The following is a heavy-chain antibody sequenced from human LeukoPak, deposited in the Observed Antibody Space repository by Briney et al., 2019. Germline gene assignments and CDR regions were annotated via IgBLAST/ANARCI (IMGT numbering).Heavy chain of an antibody. V-gene: IGHV5-10-1*01. Sequence: GESLKISFKASGYRFTNYWISWVRPMPGKGLEWMGRIDPSDSYTKYSPSFEAHVTISVDKSISTAFLQWNSLKASDNAMYYCATGASKVTTDFANYWGQGTQVAVSS. J-gene: IGHJ4*02. CDR2: IDPSDSYT. CDR3: ATGASKVTTDFANY. D-gene: IGHD4-17*01. CDR1: GYRFTNYW.